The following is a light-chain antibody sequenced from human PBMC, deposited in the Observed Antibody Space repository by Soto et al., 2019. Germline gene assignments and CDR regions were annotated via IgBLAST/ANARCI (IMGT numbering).Light chain of an antibody. V-gene: IGKV3-11*01. CDR3: HQPSDWPVG. Sequence: LVTQESATQAATPGARARLSCRASQSVSSFLAWYQQKPGQAPRLVIYDASVRATGIPARFCCWGAGTACTPSISRLEPEDGRVDFIHQPSDWPVGVGGGTKVDIK. CDR1: QSVSSF. CDR2: DAS. J-gene: IGKJ4*01.